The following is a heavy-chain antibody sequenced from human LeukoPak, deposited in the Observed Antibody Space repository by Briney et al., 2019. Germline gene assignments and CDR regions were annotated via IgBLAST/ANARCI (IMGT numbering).Heavy chain of an antibody. J-gene: IGHJ6*02. D-gene: IGHD3-16*01. CDR1: GFTVSSKY. Sequence: GGSLGLSCVASGFTVSSKYMSWVRQAPGKGLEWVSVIYSGGSTYYGESVKGRFTISRDNSKNTVYLQMNALRAEDSAVYYCARGTVWRLGSYGLDVWGQGTTVTVSS. V-gene: IGHV3-53*01. CDR3: ARGTVWRLGSYGLDV. CDR2: IYSGGST.